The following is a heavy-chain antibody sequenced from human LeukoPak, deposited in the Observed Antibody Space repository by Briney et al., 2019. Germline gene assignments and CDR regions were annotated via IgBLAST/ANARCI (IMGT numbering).Heavy chain of an antibody. V-gene: IGHV3-20*04. CDR3: ARDRGWLQYIDY. CDR2: INWNGGNT. CDR1: GFTFGDYG. Sequence: GGSLRLSCAASGFTFGDYGMSWVRQAPGKGLEWVSSINWNGGNTAYADSVKGRFTISRDTAKDSLYLQLNSLRAEDTALYYCARDRGWLQYIDYWCQGTLVTVSS. D-gene: IGHD5-24*01. J-gene: IGHJ4*02.